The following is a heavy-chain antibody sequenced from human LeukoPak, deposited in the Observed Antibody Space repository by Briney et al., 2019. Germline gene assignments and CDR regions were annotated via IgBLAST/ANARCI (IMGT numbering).Heavy chain of an antibody. CDR3: ARDKGSGYPHYYYGMDV. Sequence: PSETLSLTCTVSGGSISNHYWSWIRQPPGKGLEWIGYIFYSGSTNYNPSLKSRVTISVDTSKNQFSLKLSSVTAADTAVYYCARDKGSGYPHYYYGMDVWGQGTTVTVSS. J-gene: IGHJ6*02. D-gene: IGHD3-3*01. CDR2: IFYSGST. V-gene: IGHV4-59*11. CDR1: GGSISNHY.